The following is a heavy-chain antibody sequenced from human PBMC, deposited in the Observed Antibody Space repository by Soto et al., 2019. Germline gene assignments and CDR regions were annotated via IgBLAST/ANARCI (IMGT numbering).Heavy chain of an antibody. CDR3: AKAPAYDYVWGTYYYFDY. CDR2: ISGGGGST. CDR1: GFAFSNYA. J-gene: IGHJ4*02. V-gene: IGHV3-23*01. D-gene: IGHD3-16*01. Sequence: GGSLRLSCAASGFAFSNYAMSWVRQAPGKGLEWVSSISGGGGSTYYADSVKGRFTISRDNSKNTLYLQMNSLRAEDTAVYYCAKAPAYDYVWGTYYYFDYWGLGALVTVSS.